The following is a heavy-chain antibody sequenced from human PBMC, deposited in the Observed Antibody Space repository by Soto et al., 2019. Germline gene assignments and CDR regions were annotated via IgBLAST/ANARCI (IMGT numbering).Heavy chain of an antibody. Sequence: QLQLVESGGGLVKAGGSLRLSCAASGFTFSDYYMNWIRQPPGKGLEWVSFISGGGGTKSYAESVKGRFAISRDNAKNFLYLQMNRLRAEDTAVYYCARDHYDFWSGFPPTIWFHPWGQGTLVTVSS. CDR1: GFTFSDYY. V-gene: IGHV3-11*01. J-gene: IGHJ5*02. D-gene: IGHD3-3*01. CDR3: ARDHYDFWSGFPPTIWFHP. CDR2: ISGGGGTK.